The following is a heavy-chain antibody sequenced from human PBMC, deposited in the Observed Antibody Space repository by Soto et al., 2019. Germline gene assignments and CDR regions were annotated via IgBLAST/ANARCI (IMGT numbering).Heavy chain of an antibody. CDR1: GYTFTGYY. D-gene: IGHD6-6*01. Sequence: ASVKVSCKASGYTFTGYYMHWVRQATGQGLEWMGWINPNSGGTNYAQKFQGWVTMTRDTSISTAYMELSRLRSDDTAVYYCARDQGSSSDYYYGMDVWSQGTTVTVSS. CDR2: INPNSGGT. CDR3: ARDQGSSSDYYYGMDV. J-gene: IGHJ6*02. V-gene: IGHV1-2*04.